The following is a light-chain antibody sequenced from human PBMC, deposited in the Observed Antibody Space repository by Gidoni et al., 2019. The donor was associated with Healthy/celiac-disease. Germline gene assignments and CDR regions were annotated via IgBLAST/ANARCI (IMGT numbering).Light chain of an antibody. V-gene: IGKV3-11*01. Sequence: EIVLTQSPATLPLSPGERATLSCRASQSVSSYLAWYQQKPGQAPRLLIYDASNRATGIPARFSGSGSGTDFTLTISSLEPEDFAVYYCQQRSNWLITFXRXTRLEIK. CDR2: DAS. J-gene: IGKJ5*01. CDR3: QQRSNWLIT. CDR1: QSVSSY.